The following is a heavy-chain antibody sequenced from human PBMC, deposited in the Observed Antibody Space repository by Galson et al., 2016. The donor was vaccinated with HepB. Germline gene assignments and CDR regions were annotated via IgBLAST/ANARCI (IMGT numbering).Heavy chain of an antibody. V-gene: IGHV3-66*01. Sequence: SLRLSCAGYGFTVNDNYMMWVRQAPGKGLEWVSLIYSGGSSFYADFVKGRFTLSRDKSDNTLYLQMNRLRPEDTAVYYRAGGDGIFGVVIGMDVWGLGTTVIVSS. CDR2: IYSGGSS. J-gene: IGHJ6*02. D-gene: IGHD3-3*01. CDR3: AGGDGIFGVVIGMDV. CDR1: GFTVNDNY.